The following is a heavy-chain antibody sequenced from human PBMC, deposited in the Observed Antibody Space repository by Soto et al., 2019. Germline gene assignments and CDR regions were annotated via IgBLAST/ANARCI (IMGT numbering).Heavy chain of an antibody. Sequence: WASVKVSCKASGYTFTSYGISWVRQAPGQGLEWMGWISAYNGNTNYAQKLQGRVTMTTDTSTGTAYMELRSLRSDDTAVYYCARWYTDMVSADYYYGMDVWGQGTTVTVSS. CDR3: ARWYTDMVSADYYYGMDV. D-gene: IGHD5-18*01. J-gene: IGHJ6*02. CDR2: ISAYNGNT. V-gene: IGHV1-18*01. CDR1: GYTFTSYG.